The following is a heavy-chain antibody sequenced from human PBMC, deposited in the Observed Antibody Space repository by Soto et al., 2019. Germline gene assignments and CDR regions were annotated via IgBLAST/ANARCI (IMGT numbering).Heavy chain of an antibody. J-gene: IGHJ4*02. D-gene: IGHD6-19*01. CDR1: GFTFSSYA. V-gene: IGHV3-23*01. CDR3: ANILYSSGQGY. CDR2: ISGSGGST. Sequence: EVQLLESGGGLVQPGGSLRLSCAASGFTFSSYAMSWVRQAPGKGLEWVSAISGSGGSTYYADSVKGRFTISRDNSKNTLYLEMNSLRAEDTAVYYCANILYSSGQGYWGQGTLVTVSS.